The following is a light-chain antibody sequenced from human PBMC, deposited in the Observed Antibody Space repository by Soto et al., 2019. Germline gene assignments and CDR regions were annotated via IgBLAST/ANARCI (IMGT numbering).Light chain of an antibody. CDR3: AAWDDSLNGRV. CDR1: SSSIGSNT. J-gene: IGLJ2*01. Sequence: QSVLTQPPSASGTPGQRVTISCSGSSSSIGSNTVNWYQQLPGTAPKLLIYGHNQRPSGVPDRFSGSKSGTSASLAISGLQSDDEADYYCAAWDDSLNGRVFGGGTKVTVL. V-gene: IGLV1-44*01. CDR2: GHN.